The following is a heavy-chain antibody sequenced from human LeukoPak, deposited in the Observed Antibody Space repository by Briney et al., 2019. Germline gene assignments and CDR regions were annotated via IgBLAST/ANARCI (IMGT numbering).Heavy chain of an antibody. V-gene: IGHV3-48*01. CDR2: ISSSSSTI. Sequence: GGSLRLSCAASGFTFSSYSMNWVRQAPGKGLEWVSYISSSSSTIYYADSVKGRFTISRDNAKNSLYLQMNSLRAEDTAVYYCARFPRRGYSCGATSDYWGQGTLVTVSS. CDR3: ARFPRRGYSCGATSDY. J-gene: IGHJ4*02. CDR1: GFTFSSYS. D-gene: IGHD5-18*01.